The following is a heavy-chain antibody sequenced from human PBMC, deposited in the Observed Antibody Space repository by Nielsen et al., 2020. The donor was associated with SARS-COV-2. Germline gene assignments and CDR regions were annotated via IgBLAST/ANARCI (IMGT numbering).Heavy chain of an antibody. Sequence: ASVKVSCKASGYTFTSYYMHWVRQAPGQGLEWMGIINPSGGSTSYAQKFQGRVTMTRDTSTSTVYMELSSLRSEDTAVYYCARGWAAMVTGYYFDYWGQGILVTVSS. CDR2: INPSGGST. CDR1: GYTFTSYY. CDR3: ARGWAAMVTGYYFDY. V-gene: IGHV1-46*01. J-gene: IGHJ4*02. D-gene: IGHD5-18*01.